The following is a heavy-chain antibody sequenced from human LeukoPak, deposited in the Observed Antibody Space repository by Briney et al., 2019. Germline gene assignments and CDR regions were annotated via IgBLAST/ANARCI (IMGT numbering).Heavy chain of an antibody. CDR2: IYASGST. V-gene: IGHV4-61*02. Sequence: PSETLSLTCTVSGGSISGGSFYWTWIRQPAGKGLEWIGRIYASGSTNYNSSLKSRVTISVDTSKNQFSLRLSSVTAADTAVYYCARGGDSSSWSVDYWGQGTLVTVSS. CDR1: GGSISGGSFY. J-gene: IGHJ4*02. D-gene: IGHD6-13*01. CDR3: ARGGDSSSWSVDY.